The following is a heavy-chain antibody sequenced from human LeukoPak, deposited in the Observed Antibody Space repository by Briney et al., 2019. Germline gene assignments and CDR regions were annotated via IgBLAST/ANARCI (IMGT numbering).Heavy chain of an antibody. CDR1: GFTFSSYG. J-gene: IGHJ4*02. D-gene: IGHD4-17*01. CDR3: ARANYGDYSFDY. Sequence: GGSLRLSCAASGFTFSSYGMHWVRQAPGKGLEWVAVIWYDGSNKYYADSVKGRFTISRDNSKNTLYLQMNSLRAEDTAVYYCARANYGDYSFDYWGQGTLVTVSS. CDR2: IWYDGSNK. V-gene: IGHV3-33*01.